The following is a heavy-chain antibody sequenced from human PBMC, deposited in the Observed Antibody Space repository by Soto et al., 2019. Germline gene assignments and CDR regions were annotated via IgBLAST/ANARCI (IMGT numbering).Heavy chain of an antibody. V-gene: IGHV3-30-3*01. CDR2: ISFDGSNK. CDR3: AREMIPMIMGGMSAMDV. D-gene: IGHD3-22*01. J-gene: IGHJ6*02. CDR1: KFTFSTYV. Sequence: QVQLVESGGGVVQPARSLRLSCAASKFTFSTYVMHWVRQAPGKGLEWVALISFDGSNKYYADTVKGRFTISRDNSRNTLFLQMSSLRPEDTAVYYCAREMIPMIMGGMSAMDVWGRGTTVTVSS.